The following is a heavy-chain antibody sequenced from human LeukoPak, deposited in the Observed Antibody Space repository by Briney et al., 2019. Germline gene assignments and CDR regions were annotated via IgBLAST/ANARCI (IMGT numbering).Heavy chain of an antibody. CDR3: AREMTTVTTFALDY. V-gene: IGHV3-30-3*01. Sequence: SCKASGYTFTSYDINWVRQAPGKGLEWVSLISYDGSNKNYADSVKGRFTISRDNSKNTLYLQMNGLRAEDTAVYYCAREMTTVTTFALDYWGQGTLVTVPS. CDR2: ISYDGSNK. D-gene: IGHD4-17*01. CDR1: GYTFTSYD. J-gene: IGHJ4*02.